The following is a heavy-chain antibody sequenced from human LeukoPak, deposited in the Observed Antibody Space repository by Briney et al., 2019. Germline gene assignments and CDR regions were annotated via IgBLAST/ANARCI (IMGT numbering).Heavy chain of an antibody. D-gene: IGHD2-21*02. J-gene: IGHJ3*02. Sequence: SVKVSCKASGGTFSSYAISWVRQAPGQGLEWMGRIIPIFGIAHYAQKFQGRVTITADKSTSTAYMELSSLRSEDTAVYYCAKKSSVVVTAGDAFDIWGQGTMVTVSS. V-gene: IGHV1-69*04. CDR3: AKKSSVVVTAGDAFDI. CDR2: IIPIFGIA. CDR1: GGTFSSYA.